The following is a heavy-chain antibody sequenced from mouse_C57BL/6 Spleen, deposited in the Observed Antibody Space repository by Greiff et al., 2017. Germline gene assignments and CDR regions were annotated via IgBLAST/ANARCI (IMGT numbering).Heavy chain of an antibody. CDR1: GYAFSSYW. CDR3: ARGASQGPYYSMDY. V-gene: IGHV1-80*01. J-gene: IGHJ4*01. Sequence: VQLQQSGAELVKPGASVKISCKASGYAFSSYWMNWVKQRPGKGLEWIGQIYPGDGDTNYNGKFKGKATLTADKYSSTAYMRLISLPSEDSAVYFCARGASQGPYYSMDYWGQGTSVTVSS. D-gene: IGHD3-2*02. CDR2: IYPGDGDT.